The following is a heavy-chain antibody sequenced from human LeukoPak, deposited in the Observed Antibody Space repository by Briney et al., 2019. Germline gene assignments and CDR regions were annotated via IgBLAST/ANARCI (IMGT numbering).Heavy chain of an antibody. D-gene: IGHD2-15*01. J-gene: IGHJ5*02. CDR3: ARAVLGYCSGGSCYGRDWFDP. Sequence: ASVKVSCKASGGTFSSYAISWVRQAPGQGLEWMGRIIPIFGTANYAQKFQGRVTITTDKSTSTAYMELSSLRSEDTAVYYCARAVLGYCSGGSCYGRDWFDPWGQGTLVTVSS. V-gene: IGHV1-69*05. CDR1: GGTFSSYA. CDR2: IIPIFGTA.